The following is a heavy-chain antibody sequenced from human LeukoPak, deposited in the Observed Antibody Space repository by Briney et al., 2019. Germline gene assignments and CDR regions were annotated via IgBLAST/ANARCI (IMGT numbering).Heavy chain of an antibody. CDR3: ARVGSGSNWFDP. V-gene: IGHV4-61*05. CDR2: IYYSGST. D-gene: IGHD2-15*01. J-gene: IGHJ5*02. CDR1: GYSISTGYY. Sequence: PSETLSLTCTVSGYSISTGYYWDWIRQPPGKGLEWIGYIYYSGSTNYNPSLKSRVTISVDTSKNQFSLKLSSVTAADTAVYYCARVGSGSNWFDPWGQGTLVTVSS.